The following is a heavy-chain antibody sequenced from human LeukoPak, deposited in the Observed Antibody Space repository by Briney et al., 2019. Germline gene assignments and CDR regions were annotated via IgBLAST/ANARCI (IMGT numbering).Heavy chain of an antibody. CDR3: AITTRDDFGEYFFDY. J-gene: IGHJ4*02. CDR1: GGSISTYY. CDR2: IYHGGSA. V-gene: IGHV4-59*01. D-gene: IGHD4-17*01. Sequence: PSETLSLTYAVSGGSISTYYWSWIRQPPGKGLEWIGYIYHGGSAMYSPSLRSRVTISVDRPNNHFSLKLTSVTAADTAVYFCAITTRDDFGEYFFDYWGQGTLVTVSS.